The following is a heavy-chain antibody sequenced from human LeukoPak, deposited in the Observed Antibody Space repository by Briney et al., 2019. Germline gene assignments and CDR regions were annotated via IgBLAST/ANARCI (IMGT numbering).Heavy chain of an antibody. V-gene: IGHV3-30-3*01. Sequence: GGSLRLSCAASGFTFSSYAMHWVRQAPGNGLEWVAVISYDGSNKYYADSVKGRFTISRDNSKNTLYLQMNSLRAEDTAVYYCARDIRYGGNFDYWGQGTLVTVSS. CDR2: ISYDGSNK. CDR1: GFTFSSYA. D-gene: IGHD4-23*01. J-gene: IGHJ4*02. CDR3: ARDIRYGGNFDY.